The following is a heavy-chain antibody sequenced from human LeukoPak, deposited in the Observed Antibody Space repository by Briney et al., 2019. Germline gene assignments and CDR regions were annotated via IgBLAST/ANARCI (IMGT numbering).Heavy chain of an antibody. J-gene: IGHJ3*02. D-gene: IGHD6-19*01. CDR1: GFTFSSYW. CDR2: IKQDGSEK. CDR3: ARDHIQWLVQGGAFDI. Sequence: GGSLRLSCAASGFTFSSYWMSWVRQAPGKGLEWVANIKQDGSEKYYVDSVKGRFTISRDNAKNSPYLQMNSLRAEDTAVYYCARDHIQWLVQGGAFDIWGQGTMVTVSS. V-gene: IGHV3-7*01.